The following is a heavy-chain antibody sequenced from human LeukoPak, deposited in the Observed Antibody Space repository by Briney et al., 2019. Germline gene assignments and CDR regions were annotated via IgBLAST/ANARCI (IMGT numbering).Heavy chain of an antibody. CDR1: GGSISSSSYY. Sequence: SETLSLTCTVSGGSISSSSYYWGWIRQPPGKGLEWIGSIYYSGSTYYNPSLKSRVTISVDTSKNQFSLKLSSVTAADTAVYYCARLLGYCSSTSCPSDAFDIWGQGTMVTVSS. V-gene: IGHV4-39*07. CDR3: ARLLGYCSSTSCPSDAFDI. J-gene: IGHJ3*02. CDR2: IYYSGST. D-gene: IGHD2-2*01.